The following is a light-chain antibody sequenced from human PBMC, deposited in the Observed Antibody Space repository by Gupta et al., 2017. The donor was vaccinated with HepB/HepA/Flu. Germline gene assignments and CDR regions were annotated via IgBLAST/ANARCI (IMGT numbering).Light chain of an antibody. V-gene: IGLV4-69*01. CDR3: QTGGTGTKGV. CDR2: LNGDVSH. Sequence: QLVLPQSPSASASLGASVKLTCTLSSGHNSYAIAWHQQQPEKGPRFLMKLNGDVSHTKGDGIPDRFSGSSAGHESFLTISSHEAEDEADYYCQTGGTGTKGVFGGGTKLTVL. J-gene: IGLJ2*01. CDR1: SGHNSYA.